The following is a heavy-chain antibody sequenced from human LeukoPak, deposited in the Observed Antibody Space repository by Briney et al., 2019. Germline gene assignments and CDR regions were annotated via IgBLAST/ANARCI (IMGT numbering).Heavy chain of an antibody. V-gene: IGHV4-34*01. Sequence: SETLSLTCAVYGGSFSGYYWSWIRQPPGKGLEWIGEINHSGSTNYNPSLKSRVTISVDTSKNQFSLKLSSVTAADTAVYYCARVEMATSPLDYWGQGTLVTVSS. CDR1: GGSFSGYY. CDR3: ARVEMATSPLDY. CDR2: INHSGST. D-gene: IGHD5-24*01. J-gene: IGHJ4*02.